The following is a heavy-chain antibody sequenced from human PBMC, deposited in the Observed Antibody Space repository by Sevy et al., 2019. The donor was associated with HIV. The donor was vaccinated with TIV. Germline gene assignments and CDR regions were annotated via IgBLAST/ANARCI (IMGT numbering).Heavy chain of an antibody. CDR1: GFTFSSYS. J-gene: IGHJ6*02. CDR2: ISSSSSTI. Sequence: GGSLRLSCAASGFTFSSYSMNWVRQAPGKGLEWVSYISSSSSTIYYADSVKGRFTISRDNAKNSLYLQMNSLRAEDTAVYYCARDRVMLRGQSYYYYGMDVWGQGTTVTVSS. D-gene: IGHD3-16*01. V-gene: IGHV3-48*01. CDR3: ARDRVMLRGQSYYYYGMDV.